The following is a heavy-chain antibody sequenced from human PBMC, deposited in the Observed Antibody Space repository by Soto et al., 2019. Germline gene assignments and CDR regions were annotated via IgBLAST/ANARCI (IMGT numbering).Heavy chain of an antibody. CDR3: AGPRGPRGYDLIDY. J-gene: IGHJ4*02. CDR2: ISPGGNSV. V-gene: IGHV3-21*02. D-gene: IGHD5-12*01. CDR1: GFPFSSFS. Sequence: EVQVVESGGGVVKPGGSLRLACAASGFPFSSFSWNWVRQAPGKGLEWVSYISPGGNSVYYADSVKGRFTISRDNAKNSLYLQMNNLRSEDTTVYYCAGPRGPRGYDLIDYWGQGTLVTVSP.